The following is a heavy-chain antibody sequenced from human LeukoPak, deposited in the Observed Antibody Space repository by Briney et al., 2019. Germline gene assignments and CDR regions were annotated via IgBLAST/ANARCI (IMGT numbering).Heavy chain of an antibody. J-gene: IGHJ6*03. CDR1: GYTFSGYY. D-gene: IGHD3-10*01. V-gene: IGHV1-2*02. CDR2: IKPDSGGT. CDR3: ARDQLWFGESYRYYYYYYMDV. Sequence: ASVKVSCKASGYTFSGYYMHWVRQAPGQGLDWMGWIKPDSGGTNYAQKFQGRVTMTRDTSISTAYMELSRMRSDDTAVYYCARDQLWFGESYRYYYYYYMDVWGKGTTVTISS.